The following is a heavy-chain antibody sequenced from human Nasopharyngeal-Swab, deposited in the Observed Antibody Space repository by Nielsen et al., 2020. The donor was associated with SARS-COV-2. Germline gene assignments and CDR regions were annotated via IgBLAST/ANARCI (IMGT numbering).Heavy chain of an antibody. CDR2: INPNSGCT. Sequence: WVRQAPGQGLEWMGRINPNSGCTNYAQKFQGRVTMTRDTPISTAYMELSRLRSHDTAVYYCARNDSSGYGYWGQGTLVTVSS. J-gene: IGHJ4*02. CDR3: ARNDSSGYGY. V-gene: IGHV1-2*06. D-gene: IGHD3-22*01.